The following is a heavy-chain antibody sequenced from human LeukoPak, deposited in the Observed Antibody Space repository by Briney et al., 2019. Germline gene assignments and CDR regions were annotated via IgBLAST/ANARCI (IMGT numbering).Heavy chain of an antibody. J-gene: IGHJ4*02. CDR3: ARDEYSNGWYPLDY. Sequence: PGRSLRLSCAASGFTFSDYAMHWVRQAPGRGLEYVSSINSNGGSTYYANSVKGRFTISRDNSKNTLHLQMGSLRAEDMAVYYCARDEYSNGWYPLDYWGQGTLVTVSS. V-gene: IGHV3-64*01. D-gene: IGHD6-19*01. CDR2: INSNGGST. CDR1: GFTFSDYA.